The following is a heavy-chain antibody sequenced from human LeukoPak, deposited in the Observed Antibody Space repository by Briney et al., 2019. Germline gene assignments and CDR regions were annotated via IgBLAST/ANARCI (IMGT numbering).Heavy chain of an antibody. CDR1: GFTFSGSA. Sequence: GGSLKLSCAASGFTFSGSAMHWVRQASGKGLEWVGRIRSKANSYATAYAASVKGRFTISRDDSKNTAYLQMNSLKTEDKAVYYCTRYHCSSTSCYPFGDYWGQGTLVTVPS. CDR3: TRYHCSSTSCYPFGDY. CDR2: IRSKANSYAT. J-gene: IGHJ4*02. V-gene: IGHV3-73*01. D-gene: IGHD2-2*01.